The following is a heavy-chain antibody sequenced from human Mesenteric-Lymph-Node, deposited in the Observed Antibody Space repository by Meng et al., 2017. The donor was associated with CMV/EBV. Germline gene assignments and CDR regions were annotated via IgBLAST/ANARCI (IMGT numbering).Heavy chain of an antibody. V-gene: IGHV3-21*01. J-gene: IGHJ4*02. CDR1: GFTFSSYS. Sequence: GESLKISCAASGFTFSSYSMNWVRQAPGKGLEWVSSISSSSSYIYYADSMKGRFTISRDNAKNSLYLQMNSLRAEDTALYYCARDHLHSSNFDYWGQGTLVTVSS. CDR2: ISSSSSYI. D-gene: IGHD6-13*01. CDR3: ARDHLHSSNFDY.